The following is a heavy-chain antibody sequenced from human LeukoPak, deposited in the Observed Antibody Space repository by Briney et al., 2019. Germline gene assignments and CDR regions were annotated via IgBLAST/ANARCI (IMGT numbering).Heavy chain of an antibody. CDR1: GGSISSYY. D-gene: IGHD6-13*01. J-gene: IGHJ6*03. Sequence: SETLSLTCTVSGGSISSYYWSWIRQPPGKGLEWIGYIYYSGSTNYNPSLKSRVTISVDTSKNQFSLKLSSVTAADTAVYYCAPRGYSSSLNYYYYYMDVWGKGTTVTVSS. CDR3: APRGYSSSLNYYYYYMDV. CDR2: IYYSGST. V-gene: IGHV4-59*01.